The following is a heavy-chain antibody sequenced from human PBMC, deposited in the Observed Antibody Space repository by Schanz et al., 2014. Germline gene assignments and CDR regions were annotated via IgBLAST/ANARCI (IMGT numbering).Heavy chain of an antibody. Sequence: QVQLVQSGAEVKKPGASVKVSCKTSGYTFSSYGITWVRQAPGQGLEWMGWISPYNGNTNYAPKVQGRATMTTDTSTSTVYMERRSLTSDDAAVYCCARDQSSYTNSSDVRYFDYWGQGSLVTVSS. CDR1: GYTFSSYG. V-gene: IGHV1-18*01. CDR2: ISPYNGNT. J-gene: IGHJ4*02. CDR3: ARDQSSYTNSSDVRYFDY. D-gene: IGHD6-6*01.